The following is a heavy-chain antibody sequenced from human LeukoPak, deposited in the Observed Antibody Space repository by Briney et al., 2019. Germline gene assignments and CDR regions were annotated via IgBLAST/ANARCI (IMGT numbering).Heavy chain of an antibody. V-gene: IGHV3-30*04. D-gene: IGHD3-9*01. Sequence: GRSLRLSCAASGFTFSSYAMHWVRQAPGKGLEWVAVISYDGSNKYYADSVKGRFTISRDNSKNTLYLQMNSLRAKDTAVYYCARGNYDILTGYYTGPDYWGQGTLVTVSS. J-gene: IGHJ4*02. CDR3: ARGNYDILTGYYTGPDY. CDR1: GFTFSSYA. CDR2: ISYDGSNK.